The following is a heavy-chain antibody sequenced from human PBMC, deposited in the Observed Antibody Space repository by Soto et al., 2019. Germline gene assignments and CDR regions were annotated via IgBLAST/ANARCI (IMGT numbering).Heavy chain of an antibody. D-gene: IGHD3-22*01. J-gene: IGHJ4*02. CDR3: ARKRGYLDY. Sequence: GGSLRLSCAASGFTFSSYAMHWVRQAPGKGLEWVAVISYDGSKKYYADSVKGRFTISRDNSKNTLYLQMNSLRAEDTAVYYCARKRGYLDYWGQGTLVTVSS. V-gene: IGHV3-30-3*01. CDR1: GFTFSSYA. CDR2: ISYDGSKK.